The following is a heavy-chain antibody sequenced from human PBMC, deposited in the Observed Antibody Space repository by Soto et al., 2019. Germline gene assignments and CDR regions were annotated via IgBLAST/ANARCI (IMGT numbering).Heavy chain of an antibody. Sequence: GGSLRLSCAASGFTFSSCGMHWVRQAPGKGLEWVAFMSYDGSNKFYADSVKGRFTISRDNSKNTLYLQMNSLRAEDTAVYYCAKDLETQYYYYYMDVWGKGTTVIVS. V-gene: IGHV3-30*18. J-gene: IGHJ6*03. CDR1: GFTFSSCG. D-gene: IGHD1-1*01. CDR2: MSYDGSNK. CDR3: AKDLETQYYYYYMDV.